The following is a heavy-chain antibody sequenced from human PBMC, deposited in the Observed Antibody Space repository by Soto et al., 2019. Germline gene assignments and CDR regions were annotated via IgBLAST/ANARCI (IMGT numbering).Heavy chain of an antibody. J-gene: IGHJ6*01. CDR3: ARDSVRYCRDGVGYQGYDYVAMDV. Sequence: QVQLVQSGAEVKNSGASVKVSCKASGYTFTSYGFSWVRQAPGQGLEWMGWISASNGNTNYAQKLQGRVTMTTDTSTGTAYMELRSLRSDDTATYYCARDSVRYCRDGVGYQGYDYVAMDVW. D-gene: IGHD2-8*01. CDR2: ISASNGNT. V-gene: IGHV1-18*01. CDR1: GYTFTSYG.